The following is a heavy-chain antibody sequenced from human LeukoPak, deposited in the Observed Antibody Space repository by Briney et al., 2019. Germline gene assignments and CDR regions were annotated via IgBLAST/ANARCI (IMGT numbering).Heavy chain of an antibody. D-gene: IGHD3-10*01. J-gene: IGHJ6*02. CDR1: GGPFSGYY. Sequence: SETLSLTCAVYGGPFSGYYWSWIRQPPGKGLEWIGEINHSGSTNYNPSLKSRVTISVDTSKNQFSLKLSSVTAADTAVYYCARGVVRGVNPYYYYYGMDVWGQGTTVTVSS. CDR3: ARGVVRGVNPYYYYYGMDV. V-gene: IGHV4-34*01. CDR2: INHSGST.